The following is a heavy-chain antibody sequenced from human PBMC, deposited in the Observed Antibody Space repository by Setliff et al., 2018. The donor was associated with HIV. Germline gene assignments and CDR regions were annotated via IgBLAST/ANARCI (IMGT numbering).Heavy chain of an antibody. Sequence: SETLSLTCTVSGYSISSRYYWGWIRQSPGKGLEWIGCIYHSGSTQYNPSLKSRVTISVDTPKNQFSLKLSSVTAADTAVYYCASSPAWRSDYGLHTFDYWGQGTLVTVSS. D-gene: IGHD4-17*01. J-gene: IGHJ4*02. CDR2: IYHSGST. CDR1: GYSISSRYY. CDR3: ASSPAWRSDYGLHTFDY. V-gene: IGHV4-38-2*02.